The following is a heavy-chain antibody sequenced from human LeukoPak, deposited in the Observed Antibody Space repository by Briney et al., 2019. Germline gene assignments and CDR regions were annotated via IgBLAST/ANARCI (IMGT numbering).Heavy chain of an antibody. CDR1: KFTFSSYE. J-gene: IGHJ6*03. V-gene: IGHV3-48*03. CDR2: ISTSGTTV. CDR3: AGYSRIDDKDGSYFYHIDV. D-gene: IGHD4-11*01. Sequence: PGGSLRLSCGASKFTFSSYEMNWGRRAPGKGLGLISYISTSGTTVYYADSVRGRFTISRDNANNSLHLEMTSLRAEDTAVYYCAGYSRIDDKDGSYFYHIDVWGKGTSVTVSS.